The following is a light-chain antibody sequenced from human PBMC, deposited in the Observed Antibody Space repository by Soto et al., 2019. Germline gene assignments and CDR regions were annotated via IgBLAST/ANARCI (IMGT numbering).Light chain of an antibody. CDR2: DAS. J-gene: IGKJ1*01. V-gene: IGKV1-5*01. CDR1: QSVSSW. CDR3: QQYESYPWT. Sequence: DIQMTQSPSTLSVSVGDRVTITCRASQSVSSWLAWYQQKPGKAPKLLIYDASTLESGVPSRFSGSGSGAEFILTISSLQPDEFATYYCQQYESYPWTFGQGTKV.